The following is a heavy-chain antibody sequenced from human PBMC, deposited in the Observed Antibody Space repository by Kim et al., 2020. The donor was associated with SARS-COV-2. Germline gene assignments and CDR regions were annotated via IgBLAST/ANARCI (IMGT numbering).Heavy chain of an antibody. Sequence: GGSLRLSCAASGFTFSNAWMSWVRQAPGKGLEWVGRIKSKTDGGTTDYAAPVKGRFTISRDDSKNTLYLQMNSLKTEDTAVYYCTTGPLGYCSGGSCYDAFDIWGQGTMSPSLQ. V-gene: IGHV3-15*01. D-gene: IGHD2-15*01. CDR3: TTGPLGYCSGGSCYDAFDI. CDR2: IKSKTDGGTT. CDR1: GFTFSNAW. J-gene: IGHJ3*02.